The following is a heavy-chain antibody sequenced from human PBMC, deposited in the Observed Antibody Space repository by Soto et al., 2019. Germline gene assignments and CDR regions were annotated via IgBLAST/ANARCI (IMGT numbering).Heavy chain of an antibody. CDR1: GGSVSGGSGYY. CDR2: IYRSGST. Sequence: PSETLSLTCTVSGGSVSGGSGYYWSWVRQHPGRGLEWIGYIYRSGSTIYNPSLKSRVTISVDTSKNQFSLKLSSVTAADTAVYYCARNLAQVGAVAGRFDYWGQGTLVTVSS. CDR3: ARNLAQVGAVAGRFDY. V-gene: IGHV4-61*01. J-gene: IGHJ4*02. D-gene: IGHD6-19*01.